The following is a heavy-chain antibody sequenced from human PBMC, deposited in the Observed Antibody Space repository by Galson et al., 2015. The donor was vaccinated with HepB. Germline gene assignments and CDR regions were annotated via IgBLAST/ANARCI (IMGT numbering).Heavy chain of an antibody. D-gene: IGHD1-26*01. J-gene: IGHJ6*03. Sequence: SLRLSCAASGFTFNTYAMGWVRQAPGKGLEWVSGVSGSGGSTYYADSVKGRFFISRDKSRSTVSLQMNSLRVEDTAVYYCAETYSGSSGYHYYMDVWGRGTTVTVSS. CDR3: AETYSGSSGYHYYMDV. CDR2: VSGSGGST. V-gene: IGHV3-23*01. CDR1: GFTFNTYA.